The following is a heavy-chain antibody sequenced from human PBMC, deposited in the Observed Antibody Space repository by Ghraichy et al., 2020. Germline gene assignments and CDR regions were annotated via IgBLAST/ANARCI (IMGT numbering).Heavy chain of an antibody. J-gene: IGHJ6*02. CDR1: GYTFTSYG. Sequence: ASVKVSCKASGYTFTSYGISWVRQAPGQGLEWMGWISAYNGNTNYAQKLQGRVTMTTDTSTSTAYMELRSLRSDDTAVYYCARDVRHIVVVTAIKYYYGMDVWGQGTTVTVSS. CDR2: ISAYNGNT. V-gene: IGHV1-18*01. CDR3: ARDVRHIVVVTAIKYYYGMDV. D-gene: IGHD2-21*02.